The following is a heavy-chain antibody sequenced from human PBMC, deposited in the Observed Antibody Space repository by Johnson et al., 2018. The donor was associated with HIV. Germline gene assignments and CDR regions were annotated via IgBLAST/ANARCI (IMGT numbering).Heavy chain of an antibody. CDR2: IYSGGST. Sequence: EQLVESGGGLIQPGGSLRLSCAASGFTVSSNYMSWVRQAPGTGLEWVSVIYSGGSTYYADSVKGRFTISRDNSKNTLYLQLKSLRAEDTAVYYCARDFSSSSNAFDIWGQGTMVTVSS. CDR3: ARDFSSSSNAFDI. J-gene: IGHJ3*02. CDR1: GFTVSSNY. D-gene: IGHD6-6*01. V-gene: IGHV3-53*01.